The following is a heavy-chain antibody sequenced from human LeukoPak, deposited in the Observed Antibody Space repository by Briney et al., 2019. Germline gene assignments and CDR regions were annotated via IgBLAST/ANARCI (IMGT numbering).Heavy chain of an antibody. CDR3: ARGAYLGPPVNYYYGMDV. Sequence: GGSLTLSCAASGFTLSLSDYHMSWVRQAPGKGLEWISSIAGSGGTIYYAESVRGRFTFSRDTAKKPLYLQMNSLRAEDTAIYYCARGAYLGPPVNYYYGMDVWGPGTTVTVSS. V-gene: IGHV3-11*01. J-gene: IGHJ6*02. CDR1: GFTLSLSDYH. CDR2: IAGSGGTI. D-gene: IGHD2-8*01.